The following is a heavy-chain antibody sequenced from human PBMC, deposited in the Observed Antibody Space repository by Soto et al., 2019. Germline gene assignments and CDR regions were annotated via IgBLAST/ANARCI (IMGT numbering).Heavy chain of an antibody. V-gene: IGHV5-51*01. CDR1: GYSFVRQL. J-gene: IGHJ1*01. D-gene: IGHD3-3*01. CDR3: LRLSPEWPTIWHF. Sequence: PGESLKISCQGSGYSFVRQLIGWGRQMPGEGLEWVGIIYPGDSDTRYSPSFQGQVTISADESISTTYLQWTSLKASDTAIYFCLRLSPEWPTIWHFWGKRTLFTVPS. CDR2: IYPGDSDT.